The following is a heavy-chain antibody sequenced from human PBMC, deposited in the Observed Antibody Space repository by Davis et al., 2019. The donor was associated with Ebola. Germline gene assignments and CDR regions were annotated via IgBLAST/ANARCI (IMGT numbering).Heavy chain of an antibody. Sequence: ASVKVSCKASGYTFTGYYMHWVRQAPGQGLEWMGWINPNSGGTNYAQKFQGRVTMTRDTSISTAYMELSRLRSDDTAVYYCARAGVDCSSTSCYGGWFDPWGQGTLVTVSS. CDR2: INPNSGGT. J-gene: IGHJ5*02. D-gene: IGHD2-2*01. CDR3: ARAGVDCSSTSCYGGWFDP. CDR1: GYTFTGYY. V-gene: IGHV1-2*02.